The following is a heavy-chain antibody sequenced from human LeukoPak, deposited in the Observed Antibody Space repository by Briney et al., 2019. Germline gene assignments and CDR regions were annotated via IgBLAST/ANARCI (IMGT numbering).Heavy chain of an antibody. CDR2: ISSSSSYI. Sequence: PGGSLRLSCAASGFIFSTYSMSWVRQAPGKGLEWASSISSSSSYIYYADSVKGRFTISRDNAKNSLYLQMNSLRAEDTAVYYCARGSCSGGSCYFDYWGQGTLVTVSS. CDR1: GFIFSTYS. CDR3: ARGSCSGGSCYFDY. D-gene: IGHD2-15*01. V-gene: IGHV3-21*01. J-gene: IGHJ4*02.